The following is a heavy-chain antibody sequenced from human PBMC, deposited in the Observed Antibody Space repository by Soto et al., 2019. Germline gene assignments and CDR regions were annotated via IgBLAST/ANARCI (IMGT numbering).Heavy chain of an antibody. CDR3: ARDYAVTYYLWFDP. CDR1: GGSFSGYY. J-gene: IGHJ5*02. V-gene: IGHV4-34*01. Sequence: SETLSLTCAVYGGSFSGYYWSWIRQPPGKGLEWIGEINHSGSTNYNPSLKSRVTISVDTSKNQFSLKLSSVTAADTAVYYCARDYAVTYYLWFDPWGQGTLVTVSS. D-gene: IGHD1-26*01. CDR2: INHSGST.